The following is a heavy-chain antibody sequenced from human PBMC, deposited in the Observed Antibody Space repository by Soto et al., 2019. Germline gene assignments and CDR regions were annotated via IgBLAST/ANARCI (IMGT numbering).Heavy chain of an antibody. Sequence: SETLSLTSDVNGAPIHSDDWWNWFRQPPGKGLQWIGEIYHRGNMNYDPSLRGRISISMDKSKNQIFLDLFDVTAADTAVYYCARDHRFSDNWAFDYCGRGVLVT. V-gene: IGHV4-4*02. CDR2: IYHRGNM. D-gene: IGHD3-16*02. J-gene: IGHJ4*02. CDR1: GAPIHSDDW. CDR3: ARDHRFSDNWAFDY.